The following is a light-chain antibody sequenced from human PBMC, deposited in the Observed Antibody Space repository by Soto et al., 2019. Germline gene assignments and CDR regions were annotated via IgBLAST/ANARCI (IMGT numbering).Light chain of an antibody. J-gene: IGLJ1*01. CDR1: SNDVGGYNY. CDR3: SSYTSSSTPCV. CDR2: DVS. V-gene: IGLV2-14*01. Sequence: QSVLTQPASVSGSPGQSITISCPGTSNDVGGYNYVSWYQQHPGKAPKLMIYDVSNRPSGVSNRFSGSKSGNTASLTISGLQAEDEADYYCSSYTSSSTPCVFGTGTKVTVL.